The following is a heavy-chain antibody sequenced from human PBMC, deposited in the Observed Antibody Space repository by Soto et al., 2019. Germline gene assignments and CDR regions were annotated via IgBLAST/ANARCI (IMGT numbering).Heavy chain of an antibody. D-gene: IGHD4-17*01. CDR1: GFTFSDYY. Sequence: GGSLRLSCAASGFTFSDYYMSWIRQAPGKGLEWVSYISSSSSYTNYADSVKGRLTISRDNAKNSLYLQMNSLRAEDTAVYYCARDRRTVTTSYGMDVWGQGTTVTVSS. CDR3: ARDRRTVTTSYGMDV. J-gene: IGHJ6*02. V-gene: IGHV3-11*06. CDR2: ISSSSSYT.